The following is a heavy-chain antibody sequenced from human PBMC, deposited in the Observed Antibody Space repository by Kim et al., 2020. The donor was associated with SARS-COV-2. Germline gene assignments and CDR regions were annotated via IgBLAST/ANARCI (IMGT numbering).Heavy chain of an antibody. Sequence: SETLSLTCAVYGGSFSGYYWSWIRQPPGKGLEWIGEINHSGSTNYNPSLKSRVTISVDTSKNQFSLKLSSVTAADTAVYYCARAFDVDYYDSSGYSPYWYFDLWGRGTLVTVSS. J-gene: IGHJ2*01. V-gene: IGHV4-34*01. CDR2: INHSGST. CDR3: ARAFDVDYYDSSGYSPYWYFDL. D-gene: IGHD3-22*01. CDR1: GGSFSGYY.